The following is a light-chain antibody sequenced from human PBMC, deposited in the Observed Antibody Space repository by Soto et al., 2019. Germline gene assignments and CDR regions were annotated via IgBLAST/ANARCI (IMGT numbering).Light chain of an antibody. CDR1: QSVTNSQ. Sequence: EIVLTQSPGTLSLSPGERATLFCRASQSVTNSQLAWYQQKPGQAPRLLIFGASSRATGIPDRFSGSGSGTDFTLTIARLEPEDFAGYYCQQWARSPRTFGRGTKVDIK. CDR3: QQWARSPRT. J-gene: IGKJ1*01. CDR2: GAS. V-gene: IGKV3-20*01.